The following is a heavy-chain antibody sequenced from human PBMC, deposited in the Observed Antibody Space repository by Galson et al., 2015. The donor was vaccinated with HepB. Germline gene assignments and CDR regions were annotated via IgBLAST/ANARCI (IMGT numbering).Heavy chain of an antibody. CDR3: ARAKDIVVVVAATLRY. D-gene: IGHD2-15*01. CDR1: GFTFISYA. V-gene: IGHV3-30*04. J-gene: IGHJ4*02. Sequence: LRLSCAASGFTFISYAMHWVRQAPGKGLEWVAVISYDGSNKYYADSVKGRFTISRDNSKNTLYLQMNSLRAEDTAVYYCARAKDIVVVVAATLRYWGQGTLVTVSS. CDR2: ISYDGSNK.